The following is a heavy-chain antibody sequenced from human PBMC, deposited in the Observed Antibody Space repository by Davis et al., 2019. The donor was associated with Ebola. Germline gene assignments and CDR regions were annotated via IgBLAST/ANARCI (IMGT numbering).Heavy chain of an antibody. CDR3: AKGAR. CDR2: INTDGSFT. CDR1: GFTFRSYW. J-gene: IGHJ4*02. V-gene: IGHV3-74*01. Sequence: PGGSLRLSCAASGFTFRSYWMHWVRQTPGKGLVWVSRINTDGSFTDYADSVKGRFTISRDNARNTVSLQMNSLRAEDTALYYCAKGARWGQGTLVTVSS. D-gene: IGHD5-12*01.